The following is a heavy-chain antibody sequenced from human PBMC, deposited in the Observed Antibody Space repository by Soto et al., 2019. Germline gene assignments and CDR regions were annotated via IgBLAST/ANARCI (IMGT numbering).Heavy chain of an antibody. CDR2: IYPDDSDT. CDR3: TREMSSGWYTVGSDSNWFDP. J-gene: IGHJ5*02. CDR1: GYSFTSFW. Sequence: GESLKISCMGSGYSFTSFWIGWVRQMPGKGLEWMGIIYPDDSDTRYSPSFLGQVTISADKSISIAYLQMNSLKTEDTAVYYCTREMSSGWYTVGSDSNWFDPWGQGTLVTVSS. D-gene: IGHD6-19*01. V-gene: IGHV5-51*01.